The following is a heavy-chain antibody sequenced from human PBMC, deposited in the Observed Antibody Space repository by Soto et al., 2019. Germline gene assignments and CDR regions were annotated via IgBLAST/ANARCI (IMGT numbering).Heavy chain of an antibody. CDR3: AKVTGVIPDYYYGMDV. CDR1: GYTFTSYG. CDR2: ISAYNGNT. D-gene: IGHD7-27*01. Sequence: GASVKVSCKASGYTFTSYGISWVRQAPGQGLEWMGWISAYNGNTNYAQKPQGRVTMTTDTSTSTAYMELRSLRSDDTAVYYCAKVTGVIPDYYYGMDVWGQGTTVTVSS. V-gene: IGHV1-18*01. J-gene: IGHJ6*02.